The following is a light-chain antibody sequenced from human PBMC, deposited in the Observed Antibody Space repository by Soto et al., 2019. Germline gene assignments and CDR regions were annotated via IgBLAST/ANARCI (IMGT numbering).Light chain of an antibody. CDR1: QNISNY. V-gene: IGKV1-39*01. Sequence: DIQMTQSPSSLSASVGDRVTITCRASQNISNYLNWYQQTPGKAPKILIYAAYSLQSGVPSRFSGSGSGTDFTLPISSLQPEDFTTYYGHQSSCTPYSFGQGTKLEIK. CDR2: AAY. CDR3: HQSSCTPYS. J-gene: IGKJ2*03.